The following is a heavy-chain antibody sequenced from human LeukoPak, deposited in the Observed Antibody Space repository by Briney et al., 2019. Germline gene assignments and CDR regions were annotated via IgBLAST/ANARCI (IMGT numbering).Heavy chain of an antibody. J-gene: IGHJ4*02. CDR1: GGPISSYY. CDR3: ASFASNY. CDR2: IYYSGST. Sequence: SETLSLTCTVSGGPISSYYWSWIRQPPGKGLEWIGYIYYSGSTNYNPSLKSRVTISVDTSKNQFSLKLSSVTAADTAVYYCASFASNYWGQGTLVTVSS. D-gene: IGHD6-6*01. V-gene: IGHV4-59*01.